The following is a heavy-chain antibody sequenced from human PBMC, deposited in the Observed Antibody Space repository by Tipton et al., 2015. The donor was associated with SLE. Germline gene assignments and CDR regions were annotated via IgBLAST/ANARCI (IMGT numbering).Heavy chain of an antibody. D-gene: IGHD4-17*01. CDR3: AKDYNHDNADYN. CDR2: IHHSGST. CDR1: GPSMTTRPW. J-gene: IGHJ4*02. V-gene: IGHV4-4*02. Sequence: TLSLTCSVAGPSMTTRPWWTWVRQPPGKGLEWIGEIHHSGSTNSNPSLKSRVTISVDKSKNQFSLKLSSVTVADTAVYYCAKDYNHDNADYNWGQGTLVIVSS.